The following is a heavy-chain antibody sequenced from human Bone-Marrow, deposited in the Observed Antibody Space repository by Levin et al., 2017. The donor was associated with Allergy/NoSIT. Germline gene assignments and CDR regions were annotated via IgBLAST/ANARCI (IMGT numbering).Heavy chain of an antibody. CDR1: EFSFNNYW. V-gene: IGHV3-74*01. CDR3: VREDILTLRPFDT. CDR2: LKNDGSTT. D-gene: IGHD3-9*01. Sequence: PGGSLRLSCTTSEFSFNNYWMHWVRQAPGKGLVWVSRLKNDGSTTTYADPVQGRFTISRDSAKNTLYLQMNSLRAEDTAIYYCVREDILTLRPFDTWGQGTLVSVSS. J-gene: IGHJ5*02.